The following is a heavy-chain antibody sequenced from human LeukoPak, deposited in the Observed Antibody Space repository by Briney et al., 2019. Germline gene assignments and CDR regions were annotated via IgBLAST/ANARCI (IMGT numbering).Heavy chain of an antibody. CDR2: ISHVGTT. CDR3: ARGPRNIVVVTAFSYYYYYGMDV. D-gene: IGHD2-2*01. J-gene: IGHJ6*02. Sequence: SSETLSLTCAVYGGSFSGYYWSWIRQPPGKGLEWVGEISHVGTTNYNPSLKSRFTISVDTSKNQFSLTLSSVTAADTAVYYCARGPRNIVVVTAFSYYYYYGMDVWGQGTTVTVSS. V-gene: IGHV4-34*01. CDR1: GGSFSGYY.